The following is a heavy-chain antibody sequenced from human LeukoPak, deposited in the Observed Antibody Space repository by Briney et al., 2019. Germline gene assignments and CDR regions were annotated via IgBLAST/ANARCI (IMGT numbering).Heavy chain of an antibody. CDR3: ARDLYGMSHWFDP. V-gene: IGHV1-18*01. D-gene: IGHD4-17*01. Sequence: GASVKVSCKASGYTFASYGISWVRQAPGQGLEGMGWISAYNGNTNYAQKLQGSVTMTTDTSTSTAYMELRSLRADDTAVYYCARDLYGMSHWFDPWGQGTLVTVSS. J-gene: IGHJ5*02. CDR2: ISAYNGNT. CDR1: GYTFASYG.